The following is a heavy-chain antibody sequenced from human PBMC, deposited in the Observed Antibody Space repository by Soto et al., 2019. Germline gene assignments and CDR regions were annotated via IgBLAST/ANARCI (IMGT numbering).Heavy chain of an antibody. D-gene: IGHD3-10*01. CDR1: GGSISSYY. CDR2: IYYSGST. Sequence: PSETLSLTCTVSGGSISSYYWSWIRQPPGKGLEWIGYIYYSGSTNYNPSLKSRVTISVDTSKNQFSLKLSSVTAADTAVYYCAGAGTTMVRGVISGWFDPWGQGTLVTVSS. CDR3: AGAGTTMVRGVISGWFDP. J-gene: IGHJ5*02. V-gene: IGHV4-59*01.